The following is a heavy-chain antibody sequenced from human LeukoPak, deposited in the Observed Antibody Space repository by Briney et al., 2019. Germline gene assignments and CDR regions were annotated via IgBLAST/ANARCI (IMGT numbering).Heavy chain of an antibody. CDR3: ARRGPIGDYGDYDAFGC. V-gene: IGHV1-69*06. CDR1: GGTFSSYA. D-gene: IGHD4-17*01. CDR2: IIPIFGTA. J-gene: IGHJ4*02. Sequence: ASVKVSCKASGGTFSSYAISWVRQAPGQGLEWMGGIIPIFGTANYAQKFQGRVTITADKSTSTAYMELSSLRSEDTAVYYCARRGPIGDYGDYDAFGCWGQGTLVTVSS.